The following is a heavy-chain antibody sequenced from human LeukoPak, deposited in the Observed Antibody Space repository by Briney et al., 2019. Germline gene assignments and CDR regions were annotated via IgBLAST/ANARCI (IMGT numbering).Heavy chain of an antibody. Sequence: GASVKVSCKASGYTFTSYYMHWVRQAPGQGLEWMGWINPNSGGTNYAQKFQGRVTMTRDTSISTAYMELSRLRSDDTAVYYCAREYYDFWSGYLEYWGQGTLVTVSS. V-gene: IGHV1-2*02. CDR1: GYTFTSYY. D-gene: IGHD3-3*01. CDR3: AREYYDFWSGYLEY. CDR2: INPNSGGT. J-gene: IGHJ4*02.